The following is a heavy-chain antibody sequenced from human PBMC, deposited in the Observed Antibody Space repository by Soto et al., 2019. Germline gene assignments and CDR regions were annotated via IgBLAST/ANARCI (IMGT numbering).Heavy chain of an antibody. D-gene: IGHD3-10*01. CDR2: IYYSGST. J-gene: IGHJ4*02. V-gene: IGHV4-59*08. CDR3: ARHNYGSGSTYFDY. CDR1: GGSISSYY. Sequence: QVQLQESGPGLVKPSETLSLTCTVSGGSISSYYWSWIRQPPGKGLEWIGYIYYSGSTNYNPSLTSRVTTSVDTSKNPFSLKLNSMTAADTAVYYCARHNYGSGSTYFDYWGQGTLVTVSS.